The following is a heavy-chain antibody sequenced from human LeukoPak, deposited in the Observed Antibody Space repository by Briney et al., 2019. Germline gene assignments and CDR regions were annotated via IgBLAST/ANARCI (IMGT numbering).Heavy chain of an antibody. D-gene: IGHD2-2*01. J-gene: IGHJ4*02. CDR1: SDSITNYY. CDR2: IKQDGSEN. Sequence: PSETLSLTCTVSSDSITNYYWSWIRQPAGKGLEWVAGIKQDGSENYYMDSVKGRFTISRDNSRNSLYLQMNSLRAEDTAVYFCARERYCTSATCYVGVPFDSWGQGTLVTVSS. CDR3: ARERYCTSATCYVGVPFDS. V-gene: IGHV3-7*01.